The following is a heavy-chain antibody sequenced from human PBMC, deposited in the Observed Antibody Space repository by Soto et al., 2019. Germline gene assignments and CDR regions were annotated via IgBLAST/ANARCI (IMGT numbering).Heavy chain of an antibody. D-gene: IGHD4-17*01. CDR1: GGSISTTNYY. Sequence: QLQLQESGPGLVKPSETLSLTCTISGGSISTTNYYWGGIRQPPGKGLEWIGTIYDSGRTYYNLSLKSRVTLSVAPSKNQFSLKLSSVTAADPGVYYCARRGDYDWYFDLWGSGTLVTVSS. CDR3: ARRGDYDWYFDL. V-gene: IGHV4-39*01. J-gene: IGHJ2*01. CDR2: IYDSGRT.